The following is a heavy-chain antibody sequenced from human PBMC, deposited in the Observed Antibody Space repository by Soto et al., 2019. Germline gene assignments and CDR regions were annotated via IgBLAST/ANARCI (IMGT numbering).Heavy chain of an antibody. V-gene: IGHV3-7*04. CDR3: ARGNPVYYDILTGPLHYYYGMDV. CDR2: IKQDGSEK. D-gene: IGHD3-9*01. CDR1: GFTFISYW. J-gene: IGHJ6*02. Sequence: GGFLRLSCAASGFTFISYWMSWVRQAPGKGLEWVANIKQDGSEKYYVDSVKGRFTISRDNAKNSLYLQMNSLRAEDTAVYYCARGNPVYYDILTGPLHYYYGMDVWGQGTTVTVSS.